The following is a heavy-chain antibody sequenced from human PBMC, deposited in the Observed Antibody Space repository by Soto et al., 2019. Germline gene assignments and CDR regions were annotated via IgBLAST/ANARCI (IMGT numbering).Heavy chain of an antibody. CDR2: IYHSGST. D-gene: IGHD4-17*01. V-gene: IGHV4-30-2*01. Sequence: QLQLQESGSGLVKPSQTLSLTCAVSGGSISSGGYSWSWIRQPPGKGLEWIGYIYHSGSTYYNPSLKSRVTISVDRSKNQFSLKLSSVTAADTAVYYCARGLDDYGGNGPIEPWGQGTLVTVSS. CDR3: ARGLDDYGGNGPIEP. CDR1: GGSISSGGYS. J-gene: IGHJ5*02.